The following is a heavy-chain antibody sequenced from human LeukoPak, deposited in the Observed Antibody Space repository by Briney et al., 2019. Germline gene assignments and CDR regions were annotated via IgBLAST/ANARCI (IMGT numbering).Heavy chain of an antibody. CDR3: ARALAARPLGIDY. Sequence: SVKVSCKASGGTFSSYAISWVRQAPGQGLEWMGGIIPIFGTANYAQKLQGRVTITTDESTSTAYMELSSLRSEDTAVYYCARALAARPLGIDYWGQGTLVTVSS. CDR1: GGTFSSYA. D-gene: IGHD6-6*01. CDR2: IIPIFGTA. J-gene: IGHJ4*02. V-gene: IGHV1-69*05.